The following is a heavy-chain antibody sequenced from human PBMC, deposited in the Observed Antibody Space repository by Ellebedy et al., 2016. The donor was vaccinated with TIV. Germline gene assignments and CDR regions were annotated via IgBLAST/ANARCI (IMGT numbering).Heavy chain of an antibody. CDR1: GYTFTSYE. D-gene: IGHD3-10*02. CDR2: MNPNTGNT. Sequence: ASVKVSCKASGYTFTSYEINWVRQATGQGLEWMGWMNPNTGNTGYAQKFQGRVTMTRNSSITTAYMELSSLTVDDTAVYYCAAILWAYVIDIWGQGTMVAVSS. V-gene: IGHV1-8*01. CDR3: AAILWAYVIDI. J-gene: IGHJ3*02.